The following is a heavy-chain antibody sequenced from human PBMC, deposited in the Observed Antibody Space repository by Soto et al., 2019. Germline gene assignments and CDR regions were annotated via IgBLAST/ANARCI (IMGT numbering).Heavy chain of an antibody. CDR3: ARAPPNTY. Sequence: QLQLQESGSGLVKPSQTLSLTCAVSGGSISSGGYSWSWIRQPPGKGLEWIGYIYHSGSTYYNPSPKSRVTLSVDRSKTPFSLKLSSVTAAATAVYYCARAPPNTYWGQGTLVTVSS. D-gene: IGHD2-8*01. J-gene: IGHJ4*02. CDR2: IYHSGST. V-gene: IGHV4-30-2*01. CDR1: GGSISSGGYS.